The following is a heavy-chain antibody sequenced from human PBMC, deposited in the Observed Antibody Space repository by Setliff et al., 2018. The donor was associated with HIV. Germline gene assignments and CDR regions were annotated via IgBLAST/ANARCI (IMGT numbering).Heavy chain of an antibody. Sequence: NPSETLSLTCTVSGGSISSYYWRWIRQPPGEGLEWIGYIFYSGSTNYNPSLKSRVTISLDTSKNQFSLKLTSVTAADTAVYYCASAGSGTRAPPRYWGQGTLVTVSS. CDR1: GGSISSYY. V-gene: IGHV4-59*01. D-gene: IGHD1-1*01. CDR3: ASAGSGTRAPPRY. CDR2: IFYSGST. J-gene: IGHJ4*02.